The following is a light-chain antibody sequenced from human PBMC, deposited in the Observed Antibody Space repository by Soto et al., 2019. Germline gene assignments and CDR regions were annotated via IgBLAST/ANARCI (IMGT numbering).Light chain of an antibody. J-gene: IGLJ1*01. CDR3: SSYTSSRTYV. CDR2: EVS. Sequence: QSALTQPASVSGSPGQSITISCTGTSSDVGGYNYVSWYQQHPGKAPKLMIYEVSNRPSGVSNRFSGSQSGNTASLTISGLQAEDEADYYCSSYTSSRTYVFGTGTKLTGL. CDR1: SSDVGGYNY. V-gene: IGLV2-14*01.